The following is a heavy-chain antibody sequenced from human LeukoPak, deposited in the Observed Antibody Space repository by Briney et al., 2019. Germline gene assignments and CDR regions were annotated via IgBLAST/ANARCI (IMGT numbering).Heavy chain of an antibody. CDR3: ARVRGINNWFDP. CDR1: GGSISSGGYY. J-gene: IGHJ5*02. Sequence: PSETLSLTCTVSGGSISSGGYYWNWIRQPPVKGLEWIGFIYYSGSTHSNPSLKSRLTISIDTSKNQFYLKLNSVTAADTALYYCARVRGINNWFDPWGQGTLVTVSS. CDR2: IYYSGST. V-gene: IGHV4-31*03. D-gene: IGHD3-10*01.